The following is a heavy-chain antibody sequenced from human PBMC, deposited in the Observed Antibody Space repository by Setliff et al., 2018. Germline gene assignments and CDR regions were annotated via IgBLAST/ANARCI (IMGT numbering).Heavy chain of an antibody. V-gene: IGHV3-48*01. Sequence: PGGSLRLSCAASGFTFSSYSMNWVRQAPGKGLEWVSYISSSSSSIYYADSVKGRFTISRDNAKNSLYLHMNSLRAEDTAFYHCALFGDRDTFDTWGQGTMVT. J-gene: IGHJ3*02. CDR3: ALFGDRDTFDT. CDR2: ISSSSSSI. CDR1: GFTFSSYS. D-gene: IGHD3-16*01.